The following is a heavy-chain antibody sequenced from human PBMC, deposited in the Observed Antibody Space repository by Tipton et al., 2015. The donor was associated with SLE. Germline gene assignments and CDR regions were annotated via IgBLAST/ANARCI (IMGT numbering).Heavy chain of an antibody. V-gene: IGHV1-69*18. CDR3: ARDSDYYDSSGLDY. CDR1: GGTFSSYA. D-gene: IGHD3-22*01. Sequence: QVQLVQSGAEVKKPGASVKVSCKASGGTFSSYAISWVRQAPGQGLEWMGRIIPIFGTAYYAQEFQGRVTITADESTSTAYMELSSLRSEDTAVYYCARDSDYYDSSGLDYWGQGTLVTVSS. CDR2: IIPIFGTA. J-gene: IGHJ4*02.